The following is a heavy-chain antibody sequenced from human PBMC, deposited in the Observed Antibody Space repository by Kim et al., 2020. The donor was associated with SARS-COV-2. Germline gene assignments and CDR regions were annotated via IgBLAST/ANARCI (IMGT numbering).Heavy chain of an antibody. J-gene: IGHJ4*02. D-gene: IGHD3-10*01. V-gene: IGHV4-4*02. Sequence: NYTPSLKSRVTISVDKSKNQFSLKLSSVTAADTAVYYCARWRRSGDPVDYWGQGTLVTVSS. CDR3: ARWRRSGDPVDY.